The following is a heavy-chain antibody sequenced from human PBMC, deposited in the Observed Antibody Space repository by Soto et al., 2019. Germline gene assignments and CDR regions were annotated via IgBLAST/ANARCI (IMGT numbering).Heavy chain of an antibody. CDR3: ARHAASGYDSFDI. Sequence: PGESLKISCKVSGYNFTNCWIGWVRQMPEKGLEWMGIIYPGDSDTRYSPSFQGQVTISADKSISTAYLQWSSLKASDTAMFYCARHAASGYDSFDIWGQGTMVTVSS. CDR2: IYPGDSDT. CDR1: GYNFTNCW. J-gene: IGHJ3*02. V-gene: IGHV5-51*01. D-gene: IGHD3-22*01.